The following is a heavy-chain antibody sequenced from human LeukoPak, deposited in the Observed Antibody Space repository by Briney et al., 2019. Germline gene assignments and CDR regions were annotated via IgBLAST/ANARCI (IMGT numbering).Heavy chain of an antibody. V-gene: IGHV3-74*01. CDR2: IASDGSST. CDR1: GFTFSSYW. D-gene: IGHD4-23*01. J-gene: IGHJ4*02. CDR3: ARGRPHGNDY. Sequence: QPGGSLRLSCAASGFTFSSYWMNWVRQAPGKGLVWVSHIASDGSSTTYADSVKGRFSISRDNAKNTLYLQMNSLRVEDTAVYYCARGRPHGNDYWGQGTLVTVSS.